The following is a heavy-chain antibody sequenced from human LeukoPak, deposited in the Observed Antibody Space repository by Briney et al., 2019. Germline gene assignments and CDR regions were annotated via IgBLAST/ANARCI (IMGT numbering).Heavy chain of an antibody. Sequence: GGSLRVSCAASGSSFDDYGMSWVRQAPGKGLEWVSGINWNGGSTGYADSVKGRFTISRDNAKNSLSLQMNSLRVEDTALYYCARGGISIFGVVIYMDVWGKGTTVTVSS. V-gene: IGHV3-20*04. CDR1: GSSFDDYG. J-gene: IGHJ6*03. CDR2: INWNGGST. CDR3: ARGGISIFGVVIYMDV. D-gene: IGHD3-3*01.